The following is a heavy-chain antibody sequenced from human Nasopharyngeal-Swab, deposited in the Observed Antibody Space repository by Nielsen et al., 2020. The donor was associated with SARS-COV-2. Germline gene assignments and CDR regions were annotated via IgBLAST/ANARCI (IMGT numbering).Heavy chain of an antibody. CDR1: GFSFSTYA. D-gene: IGHD1-26*01. CDR2: IKQDGSEK. V-gene: IGHV3-7*01. Sequence: GESLKISCAASGFSFSTYAMSWVRQAPGKGPEWVANIKQDGSEKYYVDSVKGRFTISRDNAKNSLYLQMNSLRAEDTAVYHCVTGGSYYVYWGQGTLVNVSS. CDR3: VTGGSYYVY. J-gene: IGHJ4*02.